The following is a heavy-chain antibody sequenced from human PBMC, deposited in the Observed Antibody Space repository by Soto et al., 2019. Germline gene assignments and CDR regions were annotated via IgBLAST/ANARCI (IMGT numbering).Heavy chain of an antibody. CDR1: AFTFSSYA. CDR2: VSGSGDST. D-gene: IGHD2-21*02. Sequence: EVQLLESGGGLAQPGGSLRLCYAASAFTFSSYAMSWVRQAPGKGLEWVSAVSGSGDSTYYADSVKGRFTISRDNSKNTLYLQMNSLRAEDTAVYYCAKGRSSDCPGCTQDYWGQGTLVTVSS. CDR3: AKGRSSDCPGCTQDY. J-gene: IGHJ4*02. V-gene: IGHV3-23*01.